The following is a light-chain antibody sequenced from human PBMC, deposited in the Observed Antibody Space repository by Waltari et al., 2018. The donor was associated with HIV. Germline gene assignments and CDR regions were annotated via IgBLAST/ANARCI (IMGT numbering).Light chain of an antibody. CDR2: AAS. CDR3: QQLNSYPVT. CDR1: QDISTF. J-gene: IGKJ4*01. Sequence: DIRLTQSPSLLSASMGDRVTLTCRASQDISTFLAWYQQKPGKAPTLLVYAASTLQSGVSSRFRGSGSGTDFTLTISSLQPEDCATYYCQQLNSYPVTFGGGAKVEI. V-gene: IGKV1-9*01.